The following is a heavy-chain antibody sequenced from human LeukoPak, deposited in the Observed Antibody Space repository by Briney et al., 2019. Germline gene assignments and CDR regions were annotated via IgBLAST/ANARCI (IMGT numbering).Heavy chain of an antibody. CDR3: TRRPYSGSPNWFDP. Sequence: GESLKISCEASGHSFSNHWIGWVRQMPGKGLEWMGIINLGDSDTQYSPSFQGQVTFSLDKSINTAYLQWRSLKASDTAMYYCTRRPYSGSPNWFDPWGQGTLVTVSS. V-gene: IGHV5-51*01. J-gene: IGHJ5*02. D-gene: IGHD1-26*01. CDR2: INLGDSDT. CDR1: GHSFSNHW.